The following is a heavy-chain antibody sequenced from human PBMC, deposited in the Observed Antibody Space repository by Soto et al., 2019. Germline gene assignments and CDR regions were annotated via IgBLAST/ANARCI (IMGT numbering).Heavy chain of an antibody. J-gene: IGHJ4*02. Sequence: GSLRLSGAASKFIFSNYAMHWVRQAPGKGLEWVAVIWYDGSNKYYADSVKGRFTISRDNSKNTLYLQMNSMRAEDTAVYYCARDLEGATTSGYHFDYWGQGTMVTVPS. CDR2: IWYDGSNK. CDR1: KFIFSNYA. V-gene: IGHV3-33*01. D-gene: IGHD1-26*01. CDR3: ARDLEGATTSGYHFDY.